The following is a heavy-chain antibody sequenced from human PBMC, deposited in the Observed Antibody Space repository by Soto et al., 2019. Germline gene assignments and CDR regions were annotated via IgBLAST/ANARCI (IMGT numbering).Heavy chain of an antibody. J-gene: IGHJ4*02. D-gene: IGHD6-13*01. CDR2: IYPEDSDT. Sequence: PGESLKISCKGFGYSFPNYWIGWVRQMPGKGLEWMGTIYPEDSDTRYSPSFRGQVTISADKSISTAYLQWSSLKASDTAMYYCARLQAAAGDNDLTFDYWGQGTLVTVSS. CDR3: ARLQAAAGDNDLTFDY. CDR1: GYSFPNYW. V-gene: IGHV5-51*01.